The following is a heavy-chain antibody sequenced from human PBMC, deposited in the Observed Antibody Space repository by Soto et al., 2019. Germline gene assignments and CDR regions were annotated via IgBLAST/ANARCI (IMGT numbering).Heavy chain of an antibody. Sequence: ASVKVSCKASGYTFTNQHIHWVRQAPGQRLEWVGRLNPSGGSSSYAQKFQDRVTLTSDTSTSTVYMELNSLRSDDTAVFYCARDRAGSGYVYNFDYWGQGTLVTVSS. J-gene: IGHJ4*02. V-gene: IGHV1-46*01. CDR2: LNPSGGSS. CDR1: GYTFTNQH. D-gene: IGHD6-25*01. CDR3: ARDRAGSGYVYNFDY.